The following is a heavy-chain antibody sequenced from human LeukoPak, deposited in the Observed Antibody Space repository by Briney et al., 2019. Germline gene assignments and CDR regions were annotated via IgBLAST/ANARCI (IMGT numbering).Heavy chain of an antibody. J-gene: IGHJ6*03. Sequence: SETLSLTCTVSGGSISSYYWSWIRQPAGKGLEWIGRIYNSGSTNYNPSLKSRVTMSVDTSKNQFSLKLSSVTAADTAAYYCARAPYSYGLYYYYYYMDVWGKGTTVTVSS. D-gene: IGHD5-18*01. CDR1: GGSISSYY. CDR3: ARAPYSYGLYYYYYYMDV. V-gene: IGHV4-4*07. CDR2: IYNSGST.